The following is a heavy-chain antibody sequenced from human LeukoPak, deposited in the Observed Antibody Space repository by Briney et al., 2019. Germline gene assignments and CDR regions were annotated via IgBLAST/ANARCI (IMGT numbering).Heavy chain of an antibody. V-gene: IGHV3-9*01. CDR2: ISWNSGSI. CDR3: AKVWGSGSYGYYYYGMDV. D-gene: IGHD3-10*01. CDR1: GFTFDDYA. Sequence: GRSLRLSCAASGFTFDDYAMHWVRQAPGKGLEWVSGISWNSGSIGYADSVKGRFTIYGDNAKNSLYLQMNSLRAEDTALYYCAKVWGSGSYGYYYYGMDVWGQGTTVTVSS. J-gene: IGHJ6*02.